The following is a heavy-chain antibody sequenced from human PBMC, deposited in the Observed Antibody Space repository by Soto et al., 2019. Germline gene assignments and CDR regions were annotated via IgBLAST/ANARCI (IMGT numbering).Heavy chain of an antibody. Sequence: GEALKISCKGSGYSFTSYWISWVRQMPGKGLEWMGRIDPSDSYTNYSPSFQGHVTISADKSISTAYLQWSSLKASDTAMYYCATVDTYYYGMDVWGQGTTVTGSS. CDR3: ATVDTYYYGMDV. J-gene: IGHJ6*02. CDR2: IDPSDSYT. CDR1: GYSFTSYW. D-gene: IGHD5-18*01. V-gene: IGHV5-10-1*01.